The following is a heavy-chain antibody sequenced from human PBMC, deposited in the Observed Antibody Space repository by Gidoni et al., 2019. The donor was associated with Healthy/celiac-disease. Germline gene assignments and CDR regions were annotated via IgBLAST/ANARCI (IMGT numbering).Heavy chain of an antibody. CDR2: IIPILGIA. Sequence: QVQLVQSGAEVKKPGSSVKVSCKASGGTFSSYAISWVRQAPGQGLEWMGRIIPILGIANYAQKFQGRVTITADKSTSTAYMELSSLRSEDTAVYYCARGWASSDAFDIWGQGTMVTVSS. CDR1: GGTFSSYA. J-gene: IGHJ3*02. CDR3: ARGWASSDAFDI. D-gene: IGHD1-26*01. V-gene: IGHV1-69*04.